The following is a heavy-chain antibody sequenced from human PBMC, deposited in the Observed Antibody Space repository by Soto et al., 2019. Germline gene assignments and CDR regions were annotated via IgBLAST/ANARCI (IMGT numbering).Heavy chain of an antibody. D-gene: IGHD3-3*01. CDR1: GFTFNDYA. CDR2: ISWNSINI. Sequence: GGSLRLSCAVSGFTFNDYAMHWVRQAPGKGLEWVSGISWNSINIDYADSVQGRFTISRDNAKNSLYLQMNSLRAEDTALYYCAKDTTGDFWSGPGYFDYWGQGTLVTVSS. J-gene: IGHJ4*02. V-gene: IGHV3-9*01. CDR3: AKDTTGDFWSGPGYFDY.